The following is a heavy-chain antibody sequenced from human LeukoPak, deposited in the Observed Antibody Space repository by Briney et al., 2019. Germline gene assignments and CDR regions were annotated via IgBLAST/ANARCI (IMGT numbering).Heavy chain of an antibody. V-gene: IGHV1-2*02. J-gene: IGHJ4*02. Sequence: ASVKVSCKASGYTFTGYYMHWVRQAPGQGLEWMGWINPNSGGTNYVQNFQGRVTMTTDTSTSTAYMELRSLRSDDTAVYYCAREYGGNPGLFGYWGQGTLVTVSS. CDR2: INPNSGGT. CDR3: AREYGGNPGLFGY. D-gene: IGHD4-23*01. CDR1: GYTFTGYY.